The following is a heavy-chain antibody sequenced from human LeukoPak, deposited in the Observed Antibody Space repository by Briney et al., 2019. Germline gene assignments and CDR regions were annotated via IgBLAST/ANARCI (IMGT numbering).Heavy chain of an antibody. CDR2: ISYDGSNK. J-gene: IGHJ4*02. D-gene: IGHD5-12*01. Sequence: PGRSLRLSCAASGFTFSSYGMHWVRHAPGKGLEWVAVISYDGSNKYYADSVKGRFTISRDNSKNTLYLQMNSLRAEDTAVYYCAKAHGGSGYDSYFDYWGQGTLVTVSS. CDR3: AKAHGGSGYDSYFDY. CDR1: GFTFSSYG. V-gene: IGHV3-30*18.